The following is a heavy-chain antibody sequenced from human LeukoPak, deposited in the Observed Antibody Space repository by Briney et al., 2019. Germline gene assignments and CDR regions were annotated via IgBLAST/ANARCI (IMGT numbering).Heavy chain of an antibody. CDR3: VKSGGYGLIDY. V-gene: IGHV4-39*01. CDR1: GASISGSGYY. D-gene: IGHD1-26*01. Sequence: SETLSLTCAVSGASISGSGYYWGWIRQPPGKGLEWIGNIYSSGSTYYNASLQSRVTISIDTSKNQFSLRLSSVTAADTAMYYCVKSGGYGLIDYWGQGTRATVSS. J-gene: IGHJ4*02. CDR2: IYSSGST.